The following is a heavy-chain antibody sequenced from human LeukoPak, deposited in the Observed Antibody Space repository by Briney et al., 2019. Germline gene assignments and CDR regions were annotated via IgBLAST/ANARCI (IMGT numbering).Heavy chain of an antibody. CDR1: GFTFSSYA. CDR3: ARDPGWYRFDP. Sequence: GSLRLSCAASGFTFSSYAMHWVRQAPGKGLEWVAVISYDGSNKYYADSVKGRFTISRDNSKNTLYLQMNSLRAEDTAVYYCARDPGWYRFDPWGQGTLVTVSS. J-gene: IGHJ5*02. V-gene: IGHV3-30-3*01. CDR2: ISYDGSNK. D-gene: IGHD6-19*01.